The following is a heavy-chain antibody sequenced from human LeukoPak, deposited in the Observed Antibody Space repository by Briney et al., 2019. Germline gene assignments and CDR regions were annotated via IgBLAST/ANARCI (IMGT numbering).Heavy chain of an antibody. Sequence: ASVKVSCKASGYTFISYYIHWVRQAPGQGLEWMGIIDPSGGSTTYAPKFQGRLTVTRDTSTSTVYMELSSLRSDDTAVYYCAKEYCGGGRCNDDFFDYWGQGTLVTVSS. J-gene: IGHJ4*02. CDR1: GYTFISYY. CDR2: IDPSGGST. D-gene: IGHD2-15*01. CDR3: AKEYCGGGRCNDDFFDY. V-gene: IGHV1-46*01.